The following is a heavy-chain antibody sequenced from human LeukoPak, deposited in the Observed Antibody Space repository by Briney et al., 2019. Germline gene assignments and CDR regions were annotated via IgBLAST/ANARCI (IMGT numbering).Heavy chain of an antibody. CDR2: IYSGGST. J-gene: IGHJ4*02. D-gene: IGHD4-11*01. CDR1: GFTVSSDS. Sequence: GGSLRLSCTVSGFTVSSDSMSWVRQAPGKGLEWVSFIYSGGSTHYSDSVKGRFTISRDNSKNTLYLQMNSLRAEDTAVYYCAKEGEQTTVTTSDFDYWGQGTLVTVSS. CDR3: AKEGEQTTVTTSDFDY. V-gene: IGHV3-53*01.